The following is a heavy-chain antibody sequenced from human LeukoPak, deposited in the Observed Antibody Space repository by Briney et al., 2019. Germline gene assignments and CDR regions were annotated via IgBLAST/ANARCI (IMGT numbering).Heavy chain of an antibody. Sequence: GGSLRLSCAVSGFTFSSYWMNWVRQVPGKGLVWVSHINTFGTTATYADSVKGRFTISRDNANNTLYLQMNSLRVEDTAAYYCVRDNAYKFDYWGQGTLVTVSS. V-gene: IGHV3-74*01. CDR1: GFTFSSYW. CDR2: INTFGTTA. J-gene: IGHJ4*02. D-gene: IGHD5-24*01. CDR3: VRDNAYKFDY.